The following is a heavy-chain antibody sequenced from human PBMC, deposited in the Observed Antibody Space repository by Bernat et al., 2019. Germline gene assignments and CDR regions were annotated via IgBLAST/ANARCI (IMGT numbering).Heavy chain of an antibody. CDR2: IYYSGNT. V-gene: IGHV4-31*03. CDR1: GGSISSGGYS. CDR3: ARGAAGKDVDF. J-gene: IGHJ4*02. D-gene: IGHD6-13*01. Sequence: QVQLQESGPGLVKPSQTLSLTCTVSGGSISSGGYSWNWIRQHPGKGLEWIGYIYYSGNTYYNPSLKSRVSISVDTSKNQFSLKLSSVTAADTAVYYCARGAAGKDVDFWGQRTLVTVSS.